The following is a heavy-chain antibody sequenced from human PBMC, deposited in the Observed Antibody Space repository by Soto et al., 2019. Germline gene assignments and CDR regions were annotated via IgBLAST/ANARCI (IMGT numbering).Heavy chain of an antibody. J-gene: IGHJ4*02. CDR1: GFTFSSYA. D-gene: IGHD3-10*01. Sequence: GGSLRLSFAASGFTFSSYAMSWVRQAPGKGLEWVTAISGSGGSTYYADSVKGRFTISRDNSKSSLYLQMKSLRAEDTALYYRAKPHGAGELFFDYWAQGPLVPVSS. CDR2: ISGSGGST. CDR3: AKPHGAGELFFDY. V-gene: IGHV3-23*01.